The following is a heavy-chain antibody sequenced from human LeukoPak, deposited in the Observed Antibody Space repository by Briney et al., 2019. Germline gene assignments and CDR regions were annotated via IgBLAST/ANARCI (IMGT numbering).Heavy chain of an antibody. CDR3: AQGLLS. Sequence: GGSLRLSCAASGFTFSSYAMSWVRQAPGKGLQWVAFISYDGSNKHYADSVQGRCTNSRDHSKNTLYLQLNGLRADDTAGFYCAQGLLSWGQGTLLTVAA. CDR1: GFTFSSYA. V-gene: IGHV3-30-3*01. CDR2: ISYDGSNK. J-gene: IGHJ5*02.